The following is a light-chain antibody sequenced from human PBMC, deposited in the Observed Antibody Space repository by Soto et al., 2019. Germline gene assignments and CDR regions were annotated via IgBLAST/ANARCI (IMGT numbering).Light chain of an antibody. CDR2: AAS. V-gene: IGKV3-20*01. J-gene: IGKJ4*01. CDR3: QQYGNSPPVT. CDR1: QSFGGTY. Sequence: EIVLTQSPGTLSLSPGERATLSCRASQSFGGTYLAWYQQKPGQAPRLLIYAASSRATGIPDRFSGSGSGTDFSLTISRLEPEDFAVYYCQQYGNSPPVTFGGGTMVENK.